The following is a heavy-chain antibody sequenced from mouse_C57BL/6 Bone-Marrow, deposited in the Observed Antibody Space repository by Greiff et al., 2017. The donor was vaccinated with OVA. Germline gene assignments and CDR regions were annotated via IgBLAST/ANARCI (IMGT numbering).Heavy chain of an antibody. CDR1: GYTFTSYG. CDR3: AREGALTVFFDY. D-gene: IGHD4-1*01. J-gene: IGHJ2*01. V-gene: IGHV1-81*01. CDR2: IYPRSGNT. Sequence: VQLQQSGAELARPGASVKLSCKASGYTFTSYGISWVKQRTGQGLEWIGEIYPRSGNTYYNEKFKGKATLTADKSSSTAYMELRSLTSEDSAVYFCAREGALTVFFDYWGQGTTLTVSS.